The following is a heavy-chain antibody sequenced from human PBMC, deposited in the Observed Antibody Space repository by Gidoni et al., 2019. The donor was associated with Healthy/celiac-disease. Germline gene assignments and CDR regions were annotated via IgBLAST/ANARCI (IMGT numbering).Heavy chain of an antibody. D-gene: IGHD6-13*01. CDR1: GFTFSSYS. Sequence: EVQLVESGRGLVKPGGSLRLSCAASGFTFSSYSMNWFRQAPGKGLEWVSSISSSSSYIYYADSVKGRFTISRDNAKNSLYLQMNSLRAEDTAVYYCARVGAGAAGSHWGQGTLVTVSS. V-gene: IGHV3-21*01. CDR3: ARVGAGAAGSH. J-gene: IGHJ4*02. CDR2: ISSSSSYI.